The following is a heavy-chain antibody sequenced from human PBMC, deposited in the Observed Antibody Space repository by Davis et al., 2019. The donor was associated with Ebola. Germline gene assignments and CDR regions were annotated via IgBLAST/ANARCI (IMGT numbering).Heavy chain of an antibody. D-gene: IGHD3/OR15-3a*01. CDR2: ISYDGSNK. CDR1: GFTFSSCG. CDR3: AKALDWKVFYYSGMDV. J-gene: IGHJ6*02. Sequence: GGSLRLSCAASGFTFSSCGMHWVRQAPGKGLEWVAVISYDGSNKYYADSVKGRFTISRDSSRNTLYLQMNSLRVEDTAVYYCAKALDWKVFYYSGMDVWGQGTTVTVSS. V-gene: IGHV3-30*18.